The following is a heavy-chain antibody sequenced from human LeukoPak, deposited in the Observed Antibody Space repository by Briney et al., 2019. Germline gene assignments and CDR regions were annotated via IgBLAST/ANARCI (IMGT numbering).Heavy chain of an antibody. CDR1: GYTFTSYY. D-gene: IGHD2-2*01. Sequence: ASVKVSCKGTGYTFTSYYMHWVRQAPGQGLEWMGWINPNSGGTNYAQKFQGRVTMTRDTSISTAYMELSRLRSDDTAVYYCAREQRYCSSTSCYWFDPWGQGTLVTVSS. J-gene: IGHJ5*02. CDR2: INPNSGGT. CDR3: AREQRYCSSTSCYWFDP. V-gene: IGHV1-2*02.